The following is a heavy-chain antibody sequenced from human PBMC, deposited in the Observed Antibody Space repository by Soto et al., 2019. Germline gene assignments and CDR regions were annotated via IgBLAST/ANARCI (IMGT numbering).Heavy chain of an antibody. V-gene: IGHV1-8*01. CDR2: MNPNRGNT. J-gene: IGHJ5*02. Sequence: QVQLVQSGAEVKKPGASVKVSCKASGYTFTSYDINWVRQATGQGLEWMGWMNPNRGNTGYAQKFQGRVTMTRNTSISTAYMELSSLRSEDTAVYYCARGSRITIFGVAINWFDPWGQGTLVTVSS. CDR3: ARGSRITIFGVAINWFDP. CDR1: GYTFTSYD. D-gene: IGHD3-3*01.